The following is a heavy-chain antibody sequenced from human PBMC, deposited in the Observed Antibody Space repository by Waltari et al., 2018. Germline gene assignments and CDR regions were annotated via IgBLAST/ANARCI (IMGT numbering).Heavy chain of an antibody. CDR1: GFTFSIYW. V-gene: IGHV3-7*01. Sequence: EVQLVESGGGLVQPGGSLRLSCAALGFTFSIYWMSWVRQAPGKGLEWVANIKQDGSEKYYVDSVKGRFTISRDNAKNSLYLQMNSLRAEDTAVYYCAREYDYVFDYWGQGTLVTVSS. CDR2: IKQDGSEK. D-gene: IGHD3-16*01. J-gene: IGHJ4*02. CDR3: AREYDYVFDY.